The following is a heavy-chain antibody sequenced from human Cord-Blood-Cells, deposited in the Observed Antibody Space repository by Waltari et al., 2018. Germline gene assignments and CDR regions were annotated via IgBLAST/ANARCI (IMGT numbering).Heavy chain of an antibody. CDR2: IKQDGSEK. D-gene: IGHD6-13*01. Sequence: EVQLVESGGGLVQPGGSLRLPCAASGFTFSSYWMSWVRQAPGKGLEWVVNIKQDGSEKYYVDSVKGRFTISRDNAKNSLYLQMNSLRAEDTAVYYCAREDSSSYLDFDYWGQGTLVTVSS. CDR1: GFTFSSYW. CDR3: AREDSSSYLDFDY. V-gene: IGHV3-7*01. J-gene: IGHJ4*02.